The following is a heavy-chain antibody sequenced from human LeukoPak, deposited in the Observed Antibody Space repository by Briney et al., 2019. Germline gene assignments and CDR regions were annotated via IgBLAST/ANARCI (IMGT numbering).Heavy chain of an antibody. CDR2: IKDDGNMK. J-gene: IGHJ4*02. D-gene: IGHD3-22*01. V-gene: IGHV3-7*01. CDR3: ARDERGGYYVD. CDR1: GFMFSSYW. Sequence: GGSLRLSCAASGFMFSSYWMSWVRQAPGRGLEWVANIKDDGNMKQYADPVRGRFTISRDNTKSSLYLQMSSLRAEDSAVYYCARDERGGYYVDWGQGTLVTVSS.